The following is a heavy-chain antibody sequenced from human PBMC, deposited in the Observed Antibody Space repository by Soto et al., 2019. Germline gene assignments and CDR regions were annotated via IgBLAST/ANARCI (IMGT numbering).Heavy chain of an antibody. D-gene: IGHD4-4*01. Sequence: ASVKVSCKASGYSFTDYFMHWVRQAPGQGLEWMGWINPKSGVTNYAQRFQGRVTMTIDTSITTAYMDLSSLKSDDTAVYYCATDSDYSSSWAYWGQGTPVTASS. CDR1: GYSFTDYF. V-gene: IGHV1-2*02. CDR3: ATDSDYSSSWAY. CDR2: INPKSGVT. J-gene: IGHJ4*02.